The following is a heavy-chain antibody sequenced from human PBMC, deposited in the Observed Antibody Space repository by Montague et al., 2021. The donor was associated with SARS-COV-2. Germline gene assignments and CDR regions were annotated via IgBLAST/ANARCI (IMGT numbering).Heavy chain of an antibody. D-gene: IGHD3-10*01. V-gene: IGHV3-33*03. Sequence: LRLSCAASGFTFSSYGMHWVSQAPGKGLEWVALIWYDGSNKYYADSVKGRFTISRDNAKNTLSLQMNNLRAEDTAVYYCVRPLWFGDSDYFFESWGQGTLVTVSS. CDR2: IWYDGSNK. J-gene: IGHJ4*02. CDR1: GFTFSSYG. CDR3: VRPLWFGDSDYFFES.